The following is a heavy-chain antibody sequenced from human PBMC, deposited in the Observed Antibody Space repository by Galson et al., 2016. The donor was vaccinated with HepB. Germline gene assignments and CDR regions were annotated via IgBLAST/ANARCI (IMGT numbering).Heavy chain of an antibody. Sequence: SVKVSCKASGFDFSTSAVLWVRQARGQRPEWMGWIVAGTGKTDYAQKFQERVTITRDMSTSTAHMELSNLRSDDTAVYYCARENMLVWGQGTLVTVSS. J-gene: IGHJ4*02. D-gene: IGHD2-8*01. CDR1: GFDFSTSA. CDR3: ARENMLV. CDR2: IVAGTGKT. V-gene: IGHV1-58*01.